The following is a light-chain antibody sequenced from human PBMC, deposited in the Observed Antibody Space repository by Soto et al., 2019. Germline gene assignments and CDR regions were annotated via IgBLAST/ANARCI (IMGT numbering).Light chain of an antibody. Sequence: EIVLTQSPATLSWSPGERATLSCRASQSVSSYLAWYQQKPGQAPRLLIYGASSRATGIPDRFSGSGSGTDFTLTISRLEPEDFAVYFCQQYGSSPITFGQGTRLEIK. V-gene: IGKV3-20*01. CDR3: QQYGSSPIT. CDR2: GAS. CDR1: QSVSSY. J-gene: IGKJ5*01.